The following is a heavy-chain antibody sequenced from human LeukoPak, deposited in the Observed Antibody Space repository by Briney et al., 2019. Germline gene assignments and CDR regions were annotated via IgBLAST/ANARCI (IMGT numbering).Heavy chain of an antibody. CDR2: INIDSINV. Sequence: GGSLRLSCAAYGFPLSCYSINWVRQAPGKGLEWVSYINIDSINVNYADSVKVRFTISRDNATNSLYLQMNSLRAADTDVYYSLRAKFDNWGQGSLVTVSS. V-gene: IGHV3-48*01. CDR3: LRAKFDN. CDR1: GFPLSCYS. J-gene: IGHJ4*02.